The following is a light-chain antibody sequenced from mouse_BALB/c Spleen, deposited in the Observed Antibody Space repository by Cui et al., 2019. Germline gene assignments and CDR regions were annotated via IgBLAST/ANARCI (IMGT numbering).Light chain of an antibody. CDR2: NAK. Sequence: DIQMPQSPASLSSSVGETVVITWRASENIHNYFAWYQQKQGKSPQLLVYNAKSLADGVPSRFSGSGSGTQYSLKINSLQPEDFGSYYCQHFWSTPLTFGAGTKLELK. J-gene: IGKJ5*01. CDR3: QHFWSTPLT. V-gene: IGKV12-41*01. CDR1: ENIHNY.